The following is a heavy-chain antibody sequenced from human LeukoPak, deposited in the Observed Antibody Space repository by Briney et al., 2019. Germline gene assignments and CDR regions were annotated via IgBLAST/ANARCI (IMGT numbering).Heavy chain of an antibody. CDR1: GFIFRNYD. CDR3: VREDSGTSAEYFQH. CDR2: ISGSGTTI. Sequence: GGSLRLSCAASGFIFRNYDMNWVRQAPGKGLEWVSYISGSGTTIYSADSVKGRFTISRDNAKNSLYLQMNSLRAEDTAVYYCVREDSGTSAEYFQHWGQGTLVSVSS. J-gene: IGHJ1*01. D-gene: IGHD2-8*01. V-gene: IGHV3-48*03.